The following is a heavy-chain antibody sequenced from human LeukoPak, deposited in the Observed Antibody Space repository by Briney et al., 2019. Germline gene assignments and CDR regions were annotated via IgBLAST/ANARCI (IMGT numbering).Heavy chain of an antibody. Sequence: PSETLSLTCTVSGGSISSGGYYWSWIRQHPGKGLEWIGYIYYSGSTYYNPSLKSRVIISVDTSKNQFSLKLSSVTAADTAVYYCARGITIFGVVIRQDAFDIWGQGTMVTVSS. CDR3: ARGITIFGVVIRQDAFDI. D-gene: IGHD3-3*01. V-gene: IGHV4-31*03. CDR2: IYYSGST. CDR1: GGSISSGGYY. J-gene: IGHJ3*02.